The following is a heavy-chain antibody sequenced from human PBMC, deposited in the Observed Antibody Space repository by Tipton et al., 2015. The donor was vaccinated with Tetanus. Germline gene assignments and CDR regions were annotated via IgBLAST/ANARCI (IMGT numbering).Heavy chain of an antibody. CDR1: GYIFTTYD. CDR2: VTPHTGDT. D-gene: IGHD3-22*01. Sequence: QVQLVQSGPEVKKPGASVRVSCKASGYIFTTYDINWVRQATGQGLECVGWVTPHTGDTGYAQKFRGRVTMTRNTSISTAYMELPAPKSGDTAVYYCSRGRTFYDCKPFDPWGRGALVTVSS. CDR3: SRGRTFYDCKPFDP. V-gene: IGHV1-8*01. J-gene: IGHJ2*01.